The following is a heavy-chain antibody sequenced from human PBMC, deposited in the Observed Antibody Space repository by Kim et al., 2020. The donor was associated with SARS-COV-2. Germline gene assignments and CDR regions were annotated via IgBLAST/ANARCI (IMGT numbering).Heavy chain of an antibody. CDR2: IYYSGST. Sequence: SETLSLTCTVSGGSISSSSYYWGWIRQPPGKGLEWIGSIYYSGSTYYNPSLKSRVTISVDTSKNQFSLKLSSVTAADTAVYYGIVGATVGRHYFDYWGQGTLVTVSS. D-gene: IGHD1-26*01. CDR3: IVGATVGRHYFDY. V-gene: IGHV4-39*01. CDR1: GGSISSSSYY. J-gene: IGHJ4*02.